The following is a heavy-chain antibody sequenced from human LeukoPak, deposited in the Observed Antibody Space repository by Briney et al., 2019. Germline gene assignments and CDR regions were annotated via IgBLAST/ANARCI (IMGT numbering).Heavy chain of an antibody. V-gene: IGHV4-59*01. D-gene: IGHD6-19*01. J-gene: IGHJ5*02. CDR3: AGGYSSGWYWFDP. CDR1: GGSISSYY. CDR2: IYYSGST. Sequence: SETLSLTCTVSGGSISSYYWSWIRQPPGKGLEWIGYIYYSGSTNYNPSLKSRVIISVDTSKNQFSLKLSSVTAADTAVYYCAGGYSSGWYWFDPWGQGTLVTVSS.